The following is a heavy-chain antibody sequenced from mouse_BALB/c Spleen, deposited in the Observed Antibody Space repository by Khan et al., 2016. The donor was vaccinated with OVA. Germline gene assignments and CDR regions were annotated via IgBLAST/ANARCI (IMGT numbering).Heavy chain of an antibody. V-gene: IGHV3-2*02. Sequence: EVQLQESGPGLVKPSQSLSLTCTVTGYSITSGYAWNWIRQFPGNKLEWMGYISYSGVTSYTPSLTSRISITRNTSKNQFFLQLNSVTTEDTATYYGARGNDYGYYFDYWGQGTTLTVSS. CDR3: ARGNDYGYYFDY. D-gene: IGHD1-1*01. CDR2: ISYSGVT. CDR1: GYSITSGYA. J-gene: IGHJ2*01.